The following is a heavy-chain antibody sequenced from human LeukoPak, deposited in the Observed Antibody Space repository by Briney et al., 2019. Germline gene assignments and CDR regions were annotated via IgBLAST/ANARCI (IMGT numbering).Heavy chain of an antibody. V-gene: IGHV3-23*01. D-gene: IGHD3-10*01. Sequence: PGGSLRLSCAASGFTFSSYAVSWVRQAPGKGLEWVSAISGTGGSTYYADSVKGRFTISKDNSKNTLYLQMNSLRAEDTAVYYCAKDGLLWFGELGNWGQGTLVTVSS. CDR2: ISGTGGST. CDR3: AKDGLLWFGELGN. CDR1: GFTFSSYA. J-gene: IGHJ4*02.